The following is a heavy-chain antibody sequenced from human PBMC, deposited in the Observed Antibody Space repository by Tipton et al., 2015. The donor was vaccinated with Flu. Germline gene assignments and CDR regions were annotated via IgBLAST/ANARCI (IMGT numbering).Heavy chain of an antibody. D-gene: IGHD2-2*01. V-gene: IGHV3-30*02. Sequence: SLRLSCAASGFTFSSYGMHWVRQAPGKGLEWVAFIRYDGSNKYYADSVKGRFTISRDNSKNTLYLQMNSLRAEDTAVYYCANLASSKTPRAFDIWGQGTMVTVSS. CDR2: IRYDGSNK. CDR1: GFTFSSYG. J-gene: IGHJ3*02. CDR3: ANLASSKTPRAFDI.